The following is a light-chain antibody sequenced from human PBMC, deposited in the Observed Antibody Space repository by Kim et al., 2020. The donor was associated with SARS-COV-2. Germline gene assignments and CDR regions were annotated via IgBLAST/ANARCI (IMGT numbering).Light chain of an antibody. CDR3: QSYHSTGVV. J-gene: IGLJ2*01. CDR1: SAFIASNY. CDR2: EDS. Sequence: GTTVTISFTRSSAFIASNYVQWYQQRPGSVPIIVIYEDSQRPSGVPDRFSGSIDSSSNTASLTISGLRPDDEADYYCQSYHSTGVVFGGGTQLTVL. V-gene: IGLV6-57*03.